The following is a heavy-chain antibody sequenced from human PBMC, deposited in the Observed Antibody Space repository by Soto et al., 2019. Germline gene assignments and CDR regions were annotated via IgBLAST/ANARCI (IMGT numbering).Heavy chain of an antibody. Sequence: SETLSLTCTVSGGSISSYYWSWIRQPPGKGLEWIGYIYYSGSTNYNPSLKSRVTISVDTSKNQFSLKLSSVTAADTAVYYCASWTGDYVWSPLRNAFDIWGQGTMVTVS. CDR2: IYYSGST. V-gene: IGHV4-59*01. CDR3: ASWTGDYVWSPLRNAFDI. J-gene: IGHJ3*02. CDR1: GGSISSYY. D-gene: IGHD3-16*01.